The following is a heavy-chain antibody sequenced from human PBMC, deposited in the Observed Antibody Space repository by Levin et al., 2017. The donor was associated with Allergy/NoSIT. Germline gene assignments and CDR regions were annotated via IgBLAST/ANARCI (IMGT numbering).Heavy chain of an antibody. Sequence: SETLSLTCAVYGGSLSGYYWSWIRQPPGKGLEWIGEINHSGSTNYNPSLKSRVTISVDTSKNQFSLKLSSVTAADTAVYDCARGSRRCSGGSCYDAFDIWGQGTMVTVSS. V-gene: IGHV4-34*01. D-gene: IGHD2-15*01. CDR1: GGSLSGYY. CDR2: INHSGST. J-gene: IGHJ3*02. CDR3: ARGSRRCSGGSCYDAFDI.